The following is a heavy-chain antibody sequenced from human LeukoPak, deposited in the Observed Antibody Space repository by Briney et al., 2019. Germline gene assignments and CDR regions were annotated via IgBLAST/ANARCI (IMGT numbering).Heavy chain of an antibody. D-gene: IGHD6-19*01. CDR2: ISYDGSHE. CDR3: AKDLGPSGLGSGWPFDY. Sequence: PGGSLRLSCAASGFTFSNYAVHWVRQAPGKGLEWVAVISYDGSHEYYADSVKGRFTISRDNSKNTLYLQMSSLRAEDTAVYYCAKDLGPSGLGSGWPFDYWGQGTLVTVSS. CDR1: GFTFSNYA. V-gene: IGHV3-30*18. J-gene: IGHJ4*02.